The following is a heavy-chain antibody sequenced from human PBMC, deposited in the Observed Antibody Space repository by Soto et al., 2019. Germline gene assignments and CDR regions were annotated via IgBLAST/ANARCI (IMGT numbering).Heavy chain of an antibody. J-gene: IGHJ5*02. Sequence: QVQLQQWGAGLLKPSETLSLTCAVYGGSFSGYYWSWIRQPPGKGLEWIGEINHSGSTNYNPSLRSRVTISVDTSNNQFSLKLSSVTAADTAVYYCAKQSRGAAGNWFDPWGQGTLVTVSS. D-gene: IGHD1-26*01. CDR1: GGSFSGYY. CDR2: INHSGST. CDR3: AKQSRGAAGNWFDP. V-gene: IGHV4-34*01.